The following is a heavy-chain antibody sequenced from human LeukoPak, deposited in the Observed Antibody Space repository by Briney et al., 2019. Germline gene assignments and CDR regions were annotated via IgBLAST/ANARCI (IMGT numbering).Heavy chain of an antibody. Sequence: KSSETLSLTCTVSGGSISSHYWSWIRQPPGKGLEWIGYIYYSGSTNYNPSLKSRVTISVDTSKNQFSLKPSSVTAADTAVYYCARGLWSGSYYRGSTLDYWGQGTLVTVSS. D-gene: IGHD1-26*01. CDR2: IYYSGST. J-gene: IGHJ4*02. CDR3: ARGLWSGSYYRGSTLDY. V-gene: IGHV4-59*11. CDR1: GGSISSHY.